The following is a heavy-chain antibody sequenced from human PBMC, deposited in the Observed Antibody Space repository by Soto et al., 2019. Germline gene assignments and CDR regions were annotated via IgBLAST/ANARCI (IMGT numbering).Heavy chain of an antibody. Sequence: QVQLQESGPGLVKPSETLSLTCTVSGASIRSYFWTWIRQPPGKGLEWIGYINDSGRTNYNPSLRRRVTISVDTSMNQISLRLRSVTAADTTVYYCAKIVIPAAIYDYYNMDVWGKGTTVTVS. V-gene: IGHV4-59*01. D-gene: IGHD2-2*02. J-gene: IGHJ6*03. CDR1: GASIRSYF. CDR3: AKIVIPAAIYDYYNMDV. CDR2: INDSGRT.